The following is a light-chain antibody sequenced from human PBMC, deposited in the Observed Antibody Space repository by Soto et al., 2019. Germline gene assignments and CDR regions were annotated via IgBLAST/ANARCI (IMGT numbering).Light chain of an antibody. Sequence: EIVLTQSPGTLSLSPGERATLYCRASQSVGSNYLAWYQQKPGQAPRVLIYGASSRATGIPDRFSGSGSGTDFTLTIRRLEPEDFAVYYCHQYTTSPFTFGPGTKVDIK. CDR3: HQYTTSPFT. J-gene: IGKJ3*01. V-gene: IGKV3-20*01. CDR2: GAS. CDR1: QSVGSNY.